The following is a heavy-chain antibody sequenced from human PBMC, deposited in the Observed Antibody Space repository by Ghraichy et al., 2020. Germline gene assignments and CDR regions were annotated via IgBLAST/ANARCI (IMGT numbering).Heavy chain of an antibody. CDR2: IYPGDSDT. D-gene: IGHD1-7*01. CDR3: ARALPGAGTTRATGWFDP. CDR1: GYSFTSYW. J-gene: IGHJ5*02. Sequence: GESLNISCKGSGYSFTSYWIGWVRQMPGKGLEWMGIIYPGDSDTRYSPSFQGQVTISADKSISTAYLQWSSLKASDTAMYYCARALPGAGTTRATGWFDPWGQGTLVTVSS. V-gene: IGHV5-51*01.